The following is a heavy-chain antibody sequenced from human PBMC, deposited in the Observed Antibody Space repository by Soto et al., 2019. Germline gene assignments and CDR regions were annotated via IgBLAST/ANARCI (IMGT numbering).Heavy chain of an antibody. CDR2: INPGDSDT. J-gene: IGHJ5*02. CDR3: ALCLGYCTGRSCYSRWFVP. Sequence: PGESLKISCKGSEYSFTNYRIGWVRQMPGKGLEWMGIINPGDSDTRYSPSFQGQVTISADKSISTAYLQWSSLKASDTAIYYCALCLGYCTGRSCYSRWFVPWGQGTLVTVSS. D-gene: IGHD2-15*01. V-gene: IGHV5-51*01. CDR1: EYSFTNYR.